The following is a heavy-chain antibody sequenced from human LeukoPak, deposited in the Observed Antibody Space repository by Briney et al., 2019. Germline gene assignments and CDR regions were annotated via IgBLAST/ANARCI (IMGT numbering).Heavy chain of an antibody. Sequence: GGSLRLSCAASGFTFSSYAMSWVRQAPGEGLEWVSAISGSGGSTYYADFVKGRFTISRDNSKNTLYLQMNSLRAEDTAVYYCAKGVAAAGTVPFDYWGQGTLVTVSS. J-gene: IGHJ4*02. CDR1: GFTFSSYA. V-gene: IGHV3-23*01. D-gene: IGHD6-13*01. CDR2: ISGSGGST. CDR3: AKGVAAAGTVPFDY.